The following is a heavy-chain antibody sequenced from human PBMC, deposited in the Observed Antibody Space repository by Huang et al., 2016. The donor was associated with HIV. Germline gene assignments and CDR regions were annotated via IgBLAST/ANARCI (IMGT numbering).Heavy chain of an antibody. CDR3: VRVRRVMDTYCVADCSTLEAFDI. Sequence: QVQLVQSGSELKKPGASVTVSCKASGYTFTNYGVHWVRQAPGQGLEWRGLINTDTGKPRYAQGRTGRFVFSLDTSVNTAYLQISSLKAADSAIYYCVRVRRVMDTYCVADCSTLEAFDIWGQGTVVTVSA. CDR2: INTDTGKP. V-gene: IGHV7-4-1*02. CDR1: GYTFTNYG. D-gene: IGHD2-21*02. J-gene: IGHJ3*02.